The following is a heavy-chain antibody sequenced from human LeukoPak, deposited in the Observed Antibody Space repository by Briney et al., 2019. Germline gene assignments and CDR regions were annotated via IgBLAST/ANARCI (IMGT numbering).Heavy chain of an antibody. CDR1: GFTFSDYY. D-gene: IGHD3-10*01. Sequence: GGSLRLACAASGFTFSDYYMSWIRQAPGKGLEWVSYISSSSSYTNYADSVKGRFTISRDNAKNSLYLQMNSLRAEDTAVYYCARVGGVLWFGELDRFDPWGQGTLVTVSS. V-gene: IGHV3-11*06. J-gene: IGHJ5*02. CDR3: ARVGGVLWFGELDRFDP. CDR2: ISSSSSYT.